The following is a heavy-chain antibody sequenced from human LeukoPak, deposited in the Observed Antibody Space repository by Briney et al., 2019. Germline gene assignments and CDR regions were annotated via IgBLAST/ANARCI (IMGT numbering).Heavy chain of an antibody. CDR3: AKFWSGHLGPPYADH. CDR2: ITASGDRT. V-gene: IGHV3-23*01. CDR1: GFTFTSYD. D-gene: IGHD6-25*01. J-gene: IGHJ4*02. Sequence: GGSLRLSCAASGFTFTSYDMTWVRQAPGKGLEWVSTITASGDRTHYTDSVKGRFTISRDDSKNTLFLQMNSLRAEDTAVYHCAKFWSGHLGPPYADHWGQGTLVTASS.